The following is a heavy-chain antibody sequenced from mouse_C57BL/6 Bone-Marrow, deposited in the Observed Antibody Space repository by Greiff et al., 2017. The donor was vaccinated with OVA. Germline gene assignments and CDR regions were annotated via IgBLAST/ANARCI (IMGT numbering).Heavy chain of an antibody. D-gene: IGHD2-4*01. V-gene: IGHV14-4*01. J-gene: IGHJ4*01. CDR1: GFNIKDDY. CDR3: TTEGIYYDYLYAMDD. CDR2: IDPENGDT. Sequence: VQLQQSGAELVRPGASVKLSCTASGFNIKDDYMHWVKQRPEQGLEWIGWIDPENGDTESASKFQGKATITADTSSNTAYLQLSSLTSEDTAVYYCTTEGIYYDYLYAMDDWGQGTSVTVSS.